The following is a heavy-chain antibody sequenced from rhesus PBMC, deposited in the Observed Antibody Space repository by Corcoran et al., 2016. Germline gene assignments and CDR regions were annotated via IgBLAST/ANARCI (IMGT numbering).Heavy chain of an antibody. D-gene: IGHD2-21*01. V-gene: IGHV4-80*01. J-gene: IGHJ4*01. CDR2: FNGNSGST. Sequence: QVRLHESGQEWVKSSETLALSCTVSGASIRSNCWSWILQTPGQGLAWIGEFNGNSGSTNDNPSLKSRVTISKDASKNQFSLKLSSVTAADTAVYYCAREYCTGSGCYTYFDYWGQGVLVTVSS. CDR3: AREYCTGSGCYTYFDY. CDR1: GASIRSNC.